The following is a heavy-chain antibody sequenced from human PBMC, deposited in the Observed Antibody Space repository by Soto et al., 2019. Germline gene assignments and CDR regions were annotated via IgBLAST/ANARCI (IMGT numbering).Heavy chain of an antibody. CDR1: GYSFTSYW. D-gene: IGHD5-18*01. V-gene: IGHV5-51*01. CDR3: ARVARRDTAMVNSFDY. CDR2: IYPGDSDT. J-gene: IGHJ4*02. Sequence: PWESLKISCKCSGYSFTSYWIGWVRQMPGKGLEWMGIIYPGDSDTRYSPSLQGQVTISADKSISTAYLQWSSLKASDTAMYYCARVARRDTAMVNSFDYWGQGTLVTVSS.